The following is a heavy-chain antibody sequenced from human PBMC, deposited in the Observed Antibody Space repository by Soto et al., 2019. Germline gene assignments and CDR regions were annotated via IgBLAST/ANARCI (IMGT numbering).Heavy chain of an antibody. CDR2: ISGSGGST. D-gene: IGHD2-15*01. J-gene: IGHJ6*02. V-gene: IGHV3-23*01. CDR1: GFTFSSYA. CDR3: AKTSLCSGGSCYYYGMDV. Sequence: GGSLRLSCAASGFTFSSYAMSWVRQAPGKGLEWVSAISGSGGSTYYADSVKGRFTISRDNSKNTLYLQMNSLRAEDTAVYYCAKTSLCSGGSCYYYGMDVWGQGTTVTVSS.